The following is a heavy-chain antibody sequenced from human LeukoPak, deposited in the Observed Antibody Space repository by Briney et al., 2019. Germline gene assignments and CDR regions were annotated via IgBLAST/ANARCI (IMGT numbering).Heavy chain of an antibody. V-gene: IGHV1-3*01. J-gene: IGHJ6*04. CDR1: GYTFTSYA. D-gene: IGHD3-10*01. Sequence: GASVKVPCKASGYTFTSYAMHWVRQAPGQRLEWMGWINAGNGNTKYSQKFQGRVTITRDTSASTAYMELSSLRSEDTAVYYCAREDGGYYYYYGMDVWGKGTTVTVSS. CDR3: AREDGGYYYYYGMDV. CDR2: INAGNGNT.